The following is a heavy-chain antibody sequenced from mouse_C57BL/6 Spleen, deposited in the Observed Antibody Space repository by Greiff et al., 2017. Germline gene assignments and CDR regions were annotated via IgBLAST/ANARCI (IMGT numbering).Heavy chain of an antibody. CDR3: AREAVGRYFDV. CDR2: INYDGSST. J-gene: IGHJ1*03. D-gene: IGHD4-1*01. CDR1: GFTFSDYY. V-gene: IGHV5-16*01. Sequence: EVKLVESEGGLVQPGSSMKLSCTASGFTFSDYYMAWVRQVPEKGLEWVANINYDGSSTYYLDSLKSRFIISRDNAKNILYLQMSSLKSEDTATYYCAREAVGRYFDVWGTGTTVTVSS.